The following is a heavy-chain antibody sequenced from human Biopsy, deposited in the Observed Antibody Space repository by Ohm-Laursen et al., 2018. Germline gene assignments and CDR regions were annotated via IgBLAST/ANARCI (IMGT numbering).Heavy chain of an antibody. CDR2: IYRTGTT. D-gene: IGHD2-15*01. CDR3: ARMKGRGYFDY. J-gene: IGHJ4*02. V-gene: IGHV4-38-2*01. Sequence: SETLSLTCGVSGFSISSGFHWAWIRQPPGKGLERIGFIYRTGTTTYNPSFKSRVAMAVDTSKNQFSLTLSSVTAADTAVYYCARMKGRGYFDYWGQGTLVIVSS. CDR1: GFSISSGFH.